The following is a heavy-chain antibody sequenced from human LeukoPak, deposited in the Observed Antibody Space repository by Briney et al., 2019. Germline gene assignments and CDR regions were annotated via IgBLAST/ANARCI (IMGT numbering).Heavy chain of an antibody. CDR2: ISAYNGNT. CDR1: GYTFTSYG. CDR3: ARDSVCSGGSCYSHYFDY. Sequence: ASVKVSCKASGYTFTSYGISWVRQAPGQVLEWMGWISAYNGNTNYAQKLQGRVTMTTDTSTSTAYMELRSLRSDDTAVYYCARDSVCSGGSCYSHYFDYWGQGTLVTVSS. D-gene: IGHD2-15*01. J-gene: IGHJ4*02. V-gene: IGHV1-18*04.